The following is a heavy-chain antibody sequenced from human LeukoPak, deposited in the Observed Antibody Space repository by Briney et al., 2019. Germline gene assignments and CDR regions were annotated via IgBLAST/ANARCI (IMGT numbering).Heavy chain of an antibody. CDR3: ARALLRFHGNWFDP. D-gene: IGHD3-3*01. J-gene: IGHJ5*02. V-gene: IGHV1-2*02. CDR2: INPNSGGT. Sequence: GASVKVSCKASGYTFTGYYMHWVRQAPGQGLEWMGWINPNSGGTNYAQKFQGRVTMTRDTSISTAYMELSRLRSDDTAVYYCARALLRFHGNWFDPWGQGTLVTVSS. CDR1: GYTFTGYY.